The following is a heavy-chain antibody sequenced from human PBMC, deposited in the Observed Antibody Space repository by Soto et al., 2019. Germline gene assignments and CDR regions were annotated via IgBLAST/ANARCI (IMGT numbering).Heavy chain of an antibody. D-gene: IGHD6-19*01. J-gene: IGHJ4*02. CDR2: VSVSSDNT. CDR3: AKEKRAVAGTSQFDH. CDR1: GFTLNNFA. Sequence: EVQLLESGGGLAQPGRSLRLSCEVSGFTLNNFAMSWVRQAPGKGLEWVSGVSVSSDNTYYADSVKGRFTIARDNSKNTLYLQMNSLRVGDTAVYFCAKEKRAVAGTSQFDHWGQGTLVTVSS. V-gene: IGHV3-23*01.